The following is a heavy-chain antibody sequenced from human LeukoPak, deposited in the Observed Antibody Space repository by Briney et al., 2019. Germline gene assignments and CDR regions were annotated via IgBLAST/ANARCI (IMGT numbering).Heavy chain of an antibody. CDR2: IYYSGST. V-gene: IGHV4-39*02. Sequence: SETLSLTCTVSGGSISSSSYYWGWIRQPPGKGLEWIGSIYYSGSTYYNPSLKSRVTISVDTSKNQFSLKLSSVTAADTAVYYCAKDLWELRGLDYWGQGTLVTVSS. CDR3: AKDLWELRGLDY. CDR1: GGSISSSSYY. D-gene: IGHD1-26*01. J-gene: IGHJ4*02.